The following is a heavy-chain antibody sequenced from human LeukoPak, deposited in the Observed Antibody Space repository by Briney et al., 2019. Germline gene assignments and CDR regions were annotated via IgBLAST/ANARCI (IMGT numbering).Heavy chain of an antibody. CDR1: GGSISSYY. J-gene: IGHJ6*03. D-gene: IGHD1-26*01. CDR2: IYYSGST. Sequence: SESLSLTCTVSGGSISSYYWSWIRQPPGKGLEWIGYIYYSGSTNYNPSLKSRVTISVDTSKNQFSLKLSSVTAADTAVYYCARDGPVSGSSPYYYYYYMDVWGKGTTITVSS. V-gene: IGHV4-59*01. CDR3: ARDGPVSGSSPYYYYYYMDV.